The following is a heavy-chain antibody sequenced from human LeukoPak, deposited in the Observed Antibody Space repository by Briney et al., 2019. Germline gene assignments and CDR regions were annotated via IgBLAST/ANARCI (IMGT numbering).Heavy chain of an antibody. J-gene: IGHJ4*02. Sequence: GGSLSPACGASNFSIGSYGMIWVRHTPGKGLEWLSYISGGGGVTHYADSVKGRFSISRDNAKNSLYLTMTSLEDADTGLYYCARVGVGNCGSVCCYWGPGTRVTVSS. CDR3: ARVGVGNCGSVCCY. CDR2: ISGGGGVT. V-gene: IGHV3-48*02. D-gene: IGHD7-27*01. CDR1: NFSIGSYG.